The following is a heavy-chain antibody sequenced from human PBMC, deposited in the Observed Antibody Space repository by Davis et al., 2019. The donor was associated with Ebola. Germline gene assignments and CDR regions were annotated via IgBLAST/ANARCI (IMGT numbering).Heavy chain of an antibody. D-gene: IGHD4-17*01. CDR1: GGSFSGFH. CDR2: INHRGST. V-gene: IGHV4-34*01. CDR3: ATDYGAS. J-gene: IGHJ4*02. Sequence: SETLSLTCAVYGGSFSGFHWNWIRQSPGKGLEWIGEINHRGSTNYNPSLKSRVTISLDMSKNQFSLKLSSVTAADTAVYYCATDYGASWGRGTLVTVSS.